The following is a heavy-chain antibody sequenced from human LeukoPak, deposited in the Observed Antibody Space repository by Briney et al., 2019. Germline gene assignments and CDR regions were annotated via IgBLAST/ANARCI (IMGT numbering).Heavy chain of an antibody. Sequence: PSETLSLTCTVSGGSINTYYWSWIRQPPGKGLEWIGYIYYSGSTNYNPSLKSRVTISVDTSKNQFSLKLSSVTAADTAVYYCVRGCSAGTPHNWFDPWGQGTLVTVSS. D-gene: IGHD6-13*01. V-gene: IGHV4-59*01. CDR3: VRGCSAGTPHNWFDP. CDR2: IYYSGST. J-gene: IGHJ5*02. CDR1: GGSINTYY.